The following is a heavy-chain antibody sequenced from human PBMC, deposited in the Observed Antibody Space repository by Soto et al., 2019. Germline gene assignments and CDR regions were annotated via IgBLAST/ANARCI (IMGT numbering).Heavy chain of an antibody. V-gene: IGHV4-59*01. CDR3: ARGYDFWSGYSPYYYYYMDV. D-gene: IGHD3-3*01. Sequence: SETLSLTCTVSGGSISSYYWSWIRQPPGKGLEWIGYIYYSGSTNYNPSLKSRVTISVDTSKNQFSLKLSSVAAADTAVYYCARGYDFWSGYSPYYYYYMDVWGKGTTVTVSS. CDR2: IYYSGST. CDR1: GGSISSYY. J-gene: IGHJ6*03.